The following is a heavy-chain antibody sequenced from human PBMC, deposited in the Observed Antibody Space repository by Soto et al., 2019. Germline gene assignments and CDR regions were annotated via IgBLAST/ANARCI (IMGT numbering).Heavy chain of an antibody. CDR2: IYYNGNT. V-gene: IGHV4-39*01. CDR3: ARHWALAAAAQYWYFDL. D-gene: IGHD6-13*01. CDR1: GGSFSSTSNY. J-gene: IGHJ2*01. Sequence: QLRLQESGPGLLKASETLSLTCTVSGGSFSSTSNYWGWIRQPPGKGLEWIGSIYYNGNTYVNPSLRSRVAIFVDTSKSQFSLELTSVTAADTAVYYCARHWALAAAAQYWYFDLWGRGTQVTVSS.